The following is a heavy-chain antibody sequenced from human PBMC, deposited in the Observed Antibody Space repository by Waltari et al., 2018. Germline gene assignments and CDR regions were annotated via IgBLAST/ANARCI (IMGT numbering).Heavy chain of an antibody. Sequence: QVQLVQSGAEVKKPGASVKVSCKASGYTFTGYYMHWVRQAPGQGLEWMGRINPNSGGTNYAQKFQGRVTMTRDTSISTAYMELSRLRSDDTAVYYCARDGWSGSYPSDYFDYWGQGTLVTVSS. V-gene: IGHV1-2*06. CDR1: GYTFTGYY. D-gene: IGHD1-26*01. J-gene: IGHJ4*02. CDR3: ARDGWSGSYPSDYFDY. CDR2: INPNSGGT.